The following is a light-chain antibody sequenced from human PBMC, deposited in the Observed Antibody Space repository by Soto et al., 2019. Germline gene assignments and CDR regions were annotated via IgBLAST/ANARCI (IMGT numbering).Light chain of an antibody. Sequence: AIQMTQSPSSLSASVGDRVTISCRASQGIGNALGWYQQKPGKPPKVLIYGASNLQSGVPQRFSGSGSGTDFTLTINSLRPEDFASYYCQKSYSSSPITFGPGTRLEIK. CDR3: QKSYSSSPIT. CDR1: QGIGNA. CDR2: GAS. J-gene: IGKJ5*01. V-gene: IGKV1-6*01.